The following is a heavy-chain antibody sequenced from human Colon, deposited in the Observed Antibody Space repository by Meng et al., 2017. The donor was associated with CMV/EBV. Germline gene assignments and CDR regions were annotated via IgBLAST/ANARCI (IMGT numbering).Heavy chain of an antibody. Sequence: SGFTFSRYTMNWVRQAPGKGLEWVSSISSTGSFIKYADSVEGRFTISRDNAKTSVYLQMNSLRAEDTAVYYCAGVAYDYGDRHFAYWGQGAPVTVSS. V-gene: IGHV3-21*01. CDR3: AGVAYDYGDRHFAY. J-gene: IGHJ4*02. CDR1: GFTFSRYT. D-gene: IGHD4-17*01. CDR2: ISSTGSFI.